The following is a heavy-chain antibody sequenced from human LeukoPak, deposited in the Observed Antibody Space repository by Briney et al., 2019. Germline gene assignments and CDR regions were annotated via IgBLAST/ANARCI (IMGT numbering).Heavy chain of an antibody. CDR2: SYHRGST. V-gene: IGHV4-59*01. CDR3: ARHLGGSSWFNWFDP. J-gene: IGHJ5*02. CDR1: GGSISSYY. Sequence: SETLSLTCTVSGGSISSYYWSWIRQPPGKGLEWIGWSYHRGSTSYNPSLKSRVAISVDTSKNQFSLKLSSVTAADTAVYYCARHLGGSSWFNWFDPWGQGTLVTVSS. D-gene: IGHD6-13*01.